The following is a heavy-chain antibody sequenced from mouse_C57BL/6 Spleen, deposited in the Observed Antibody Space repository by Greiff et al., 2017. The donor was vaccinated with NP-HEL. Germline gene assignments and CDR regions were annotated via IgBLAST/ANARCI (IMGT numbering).Heavy chain of an antibody. CDR2: IYPGDGDT. V-gene: IGHV1-82*01. J-gene: IGHJ4*01. Sequence: QVQLKQSGPELVKPGASVKISCKASGYAFSSSWMNWVKQRPGKGLEWIGRIYPGDGDTNYNGKFKGKATLTADKSSSTAYMQLSSLTSEDSAVYFCARHYYGSSYDYYAMDYWGQGTSVTVSS. CDR1: GYAFSSSW. D-gene: IGHD1-1*01. CDR3: ARHYYGSSYDYYAMDY.